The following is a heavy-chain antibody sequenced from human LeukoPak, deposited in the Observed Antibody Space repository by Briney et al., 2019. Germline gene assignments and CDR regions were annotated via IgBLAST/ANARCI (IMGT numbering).Heavy chain of an antibody. V-gene: IGHV4-34*01. Sequence: SETLSLTCAVYGVSFSGYYWSWIRQPPGKGLEWIGEINHSGSTNYNPSLKSRVTISVDTSKNQFSLKLSSVTAADTAVYYCARVNKQWLVHVRWFDPWGQGTLVTVSS. CDR2: INHSGST. D-gene: IGHD6-19*01. J-gene: IGHJ5*02. CDR1: GVSFSGYY. CDR3: ARVNKQWLVHVRWFDP.